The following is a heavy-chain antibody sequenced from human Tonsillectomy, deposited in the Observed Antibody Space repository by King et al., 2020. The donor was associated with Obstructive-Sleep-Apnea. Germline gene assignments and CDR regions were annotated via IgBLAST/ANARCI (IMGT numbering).Heavy chain of an antibody. CDR3: AKGLDFFDWLSLDV. J-gene: IGHJ6*04. Sequence: VQLVESGGGVVQPGRSLRPSCAASGFTFNNYGMHWVRQAPGKGLEWVAVISYDGSNKYYADSVKGRFTISRDNSKNTLYLQMNSLRAEDTAVYYCAKGLDFFDWLSLDVWGEGTTVTVSS. CDR2: ISYDGSNK. D-gene: IGHD3-9*01. V-gene: IGHV3-30*18. CDR1: GFTFNNYG.